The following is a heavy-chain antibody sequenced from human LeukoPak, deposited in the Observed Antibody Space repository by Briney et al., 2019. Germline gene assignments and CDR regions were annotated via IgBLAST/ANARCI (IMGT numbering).Heavy chain of an antibody. Sequence: GGSLRLSCAASGFTFDDYAMHWVRQAPGKGLEWVSGISWNSGNIGYADSVKGRFTISRDNAKNTLYLQMNSLRAEDMALYYCAKARGYDTSGSSDYWGQGTLVTVSS. J-gene: IGHJ4*02. CDR2: ISWNSGNI. V-gene: IGHV3-9*03. D-gene: IGHD3-22*01. CDR1: GFTFDDYA. CDR3: AKARGYDTSGSSDY.